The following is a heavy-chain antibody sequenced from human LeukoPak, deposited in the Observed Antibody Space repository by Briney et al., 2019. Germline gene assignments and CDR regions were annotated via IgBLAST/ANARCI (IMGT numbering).Heavy chain of an antibody. Sequence: PGGSPRLSCVVSGFRFSDYYMSWIRQTPGKGLELISYISGSGDAIHYTDSVKGRFTISRDNAKNSLYLQLDNLSAEDMAFYYCASLYDSTGFCFDYWGQGALVTV. CDR1: GFRFSDYY. CDR2: ISGSGDAI. J-gene: IGHJ4*02. V-gene: IGHV3-11*01. CDR3: ASLYDSTGFCFDY. D-gene: IGHD3-22*01.